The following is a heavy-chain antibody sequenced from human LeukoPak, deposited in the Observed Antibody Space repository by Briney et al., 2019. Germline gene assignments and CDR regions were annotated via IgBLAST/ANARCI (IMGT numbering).Heavy chain of an antibody. V-gene: IGHV1-3*03. CDR2: INTGNGNT. CDR3: TRDRGGGAADY. Sequence: ASVKVSCKASGYTFTSYAIHWVRQAPGQRLEWMGWINTGNGNTKYSQEFQGRVTITRDTSASTAYMELSSLRSDDMAVYHCTRDRGGGAADYWGQGTLVTVSS. CDR1: GYTFTSYA. D-gene: IGHD3-10*01. J-gene: IGHJ4*02.